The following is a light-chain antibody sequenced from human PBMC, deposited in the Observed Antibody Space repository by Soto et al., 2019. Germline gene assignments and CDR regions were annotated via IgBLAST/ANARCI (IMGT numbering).Light chain of an antibody. V-gene: IGKV1-39*01. CDR1: QSISNH. CDR3: QQSYNSPPT. Sequence: DIQMTQSPSTLSASVEDRVIITCRASQSISNHLNWYQQKPGKAPKLLIFAASSLQSGVPSRFSGSRSGPDFTLTISSLQPEDFATYYCQQSYNSPPTSGQGTKVDIK. CDR2: AAS. J-gene: IGKJ1*01.